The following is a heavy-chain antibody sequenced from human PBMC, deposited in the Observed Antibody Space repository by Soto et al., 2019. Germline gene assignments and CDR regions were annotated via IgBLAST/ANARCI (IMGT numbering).Heavy chain of an antibody. CDR2: ISGSGGST. Sequence: GGSLRLSCAASGFTFSNYAVAWVRQAPGKGLEWVSTISGSGGSTYYADSVKGRFTISRDNSKNTLYLQMNSLRAEDTAVYYCAKDSSGWHFDNWGQGTLFTFSS. D-gene: IGHD6-19*01. CDR1: GFTFSNYA. CDR3: AKDSSGWHFDN. J-gene: IGHJ4*02. V-gene: IGHV3-23*01.